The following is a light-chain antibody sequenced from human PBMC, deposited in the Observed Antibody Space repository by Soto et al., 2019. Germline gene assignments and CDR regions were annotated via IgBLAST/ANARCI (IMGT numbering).Light chain of an antibody. J-gene: IGKJ2*01. CDR3: QQSYKIPPT. CDR2: SAS. Sequence: DIQMAQSPSSLSASVRDRVTITCRANQTIHTYLSWYQHKPGKAPKLLIFSASTLQSGVSSRFSGSGSGTDFTLTINSLQPEDFASYYCQQSYKIPPTFGQGTKVEIK. CDR1: QTIHTY. V-gene: IGKV1-39*01.